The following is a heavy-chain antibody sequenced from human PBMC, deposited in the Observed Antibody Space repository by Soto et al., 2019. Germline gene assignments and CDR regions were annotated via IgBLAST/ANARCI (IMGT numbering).Heavy chain of an antibody. Sequence: LSLTCTVSGASIGSYYWSWIRQPPGKGLEWIGYIHYSGSTKYNPSLKSRVTISIDTSKNQFSLKLSSVTAADTAVYYCARVGWTTVGYYFDYWGLGALVTVSS. CDR1: GASIGSYY. CDR2: IHYSGST. V-gene: IGHV4-59*01. CDR3: ARVGWTTVGYYFDY. D-gene: IGHD4-17*01. J-gene: IGHJ4*02.